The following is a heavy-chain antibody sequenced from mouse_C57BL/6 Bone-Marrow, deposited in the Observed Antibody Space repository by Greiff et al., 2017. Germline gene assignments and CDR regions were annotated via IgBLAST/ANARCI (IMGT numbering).Heavy chain of an antibody. V-gene: IGHV3-6*01. CDR2: ISYDGSN. Sequence: EVQLQESGPGLVKPSQSLSLTCSVTGYSITSGYYWNWIRQFPGNKLEWMGYISYDGSNNYNPSLKNRISITRDTSKNQFFLKLNSVTTEDTATYYWARGHGTDYWGQGTTLTVSS. CDR3: ARGHGTDY. D-gene: IGHD1-2*01. J-gene: IGHJ2*01. CDR1: GYSITSGYY.